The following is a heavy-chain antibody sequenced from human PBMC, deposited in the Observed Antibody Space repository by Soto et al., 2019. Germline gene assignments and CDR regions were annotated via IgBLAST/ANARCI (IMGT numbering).Heavy chain of an antibody. Sequence: ASVKVSCKASGYTFTGNYIHWVRQAPGQGLEWMGWVNPDNGGTTSAQKFQGRITMTRDTSVTTAYMELSRLTSDDTAVYYCARDPRPPSGWLGFWEYGMDVWGQGTTVTVSS. CDR2: VNPDNGGT. CDR3: ARDPRPPSGWLGFWEYGMDV. CDR1: GYTFTGNY. V-gene: IGHV1-2*02. D-gene: IGHD3-3*01. J-gene: IGHJ6*02.